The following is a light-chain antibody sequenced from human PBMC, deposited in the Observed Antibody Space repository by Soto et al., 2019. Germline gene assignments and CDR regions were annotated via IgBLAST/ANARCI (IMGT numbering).Light chain of an antibody. CDR2: GAS. CDR1: RNVNIN. CDR3: QQYKDWPPLT. J-gene: IGKJ4*01. V-gene: IGKV3D-15*01. Sequence: EIVMTQSPVTLSVSPGERVTLSCRASRNVNINLAWYQQRPGQAPRVLIYGASNRASGIPDRFSGSGSGTDFTLTISSLEPDDFALYYCQQYKDWPPLTFGGGTRVEIK.